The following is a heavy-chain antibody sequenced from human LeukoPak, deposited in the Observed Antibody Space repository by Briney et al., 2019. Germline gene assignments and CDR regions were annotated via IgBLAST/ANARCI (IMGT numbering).Heavy chain of an antibody. D-gene: IGHD5-18*01. V-gene: IGHV4-61*02. CDR1: GGSISSGSYY. CDR2: IYTSGST. CDR3: ARDLIQLWLGGYYYYMDV. J-gene: IGHJ6*03. Sequence: SETLSLTCTVSGGSISSGSYYWSWIRPPAGKGLEGIVRIYTSGSTNYNPSLKSRVTISVDTSKNQFSLKLSSVTAADTAVYYCARDLIQLWLGGYYYYMDVWGKGTTVTVSS.